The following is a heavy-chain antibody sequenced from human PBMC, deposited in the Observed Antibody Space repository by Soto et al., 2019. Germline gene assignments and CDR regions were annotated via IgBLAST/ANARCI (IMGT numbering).Heavy chain of an antibody. CDR3: ARRRDGYQYYFDY. CDR1: GGTFSSYA. Sequence: SVKVSCKASGGTFSSYAISWVRQAPGQGLEWMGGIIPIFGTANYAQKFQGRVTITADESTSTAYMELSSLRSEDTAVYYCARRRDGYQYYFDYWGQGTLVTVLL. J-gene: IGHJ4*02. D-gene: IGHD5-12*01. V-gene: IGHV1-69*13. CDR2: IIPIFGTA.